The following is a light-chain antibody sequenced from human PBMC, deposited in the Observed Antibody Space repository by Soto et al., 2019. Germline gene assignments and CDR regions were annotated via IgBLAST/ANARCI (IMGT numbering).Light chain of an antibody. CDR2: GAS. CDR1: QGIANY. CDR3: QQSFNNPRT. Sequence: DIQMAQSPSSLSASVGERVTITCRASQGIANYLNWYQQKPGKAPKLLIYGASSLQSGVPSKFSGSGSGRDFTLSISSLQPEDFATYDCQQSFNNPRTFGQGTKVEFK. V-gene: IGKV1-39*01. J-gene: IGKJ1*01.